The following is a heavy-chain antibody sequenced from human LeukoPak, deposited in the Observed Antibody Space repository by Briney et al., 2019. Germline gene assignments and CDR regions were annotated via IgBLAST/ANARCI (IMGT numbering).Heavy chain of an antibody. D-gene: IGHD1-7*01. CDR2: ISGSGGRT. V-gene: IGHV3-23*01. CDR3: AKGYRYNWNYDAFDI. CDR1: GFTFTSYT. Sequence: GGSLRLSCAASGFTFTSYTMNWVRQAPGKGLEWASAISGSGGRTYHADSVKGRFTISRDNSKNTLYLQMNSLRVEDTAVYYCAKGYRYNWNYDAFDIWGQGTMVTVSS. J-gene: IGHJ3*02.